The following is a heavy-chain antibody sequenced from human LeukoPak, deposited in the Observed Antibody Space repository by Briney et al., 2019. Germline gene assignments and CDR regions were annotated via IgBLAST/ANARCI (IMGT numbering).Heavy chain of an antibody. D-gene: IGHD3-3*01. CDR2: INPSGGST. CDR3: ARERVTIFGVDVLYYYGMDV. Sequence: ASVKVSCKASGYTFTSYYMHWVQQAPGQGLEWMGIINPSGGSTNYAQKFQGRVTMTRDTSTSTAYMELSSLRSEDTAVYYCARERVTIFGVDVLYYYGMDVWGQGTTVTVSS. J-gene: IGHJ6*02. V-gene: IGHV1-46*01. CDR1: GYTFTSYY.